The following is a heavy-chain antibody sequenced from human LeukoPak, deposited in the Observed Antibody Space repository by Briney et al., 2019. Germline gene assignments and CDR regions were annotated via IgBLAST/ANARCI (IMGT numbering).Heavy chain of an antibody. CDR1: GFTFSSYA. Sequence: GGSLRLSCAASGFTFSSYAMSWVRQAPGKGLEWVSAISGSGGSTYFADSVKGRFTISRDNSKNTLYLQMNSLRAEDTAVYYCAKTWIQLHAFDYWAREPWSPSPQ. CDR3: AKTWIQLHAFDY. D-gene: IGHD5-18*01. CDR2: ISGSGGST. V-gene: IGHV3-23*01. J-gene: IGHJ4*02.